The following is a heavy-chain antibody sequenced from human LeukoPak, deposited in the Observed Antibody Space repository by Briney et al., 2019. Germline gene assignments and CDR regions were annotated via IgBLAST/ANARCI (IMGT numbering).Heavy chain of an antibody. CDR1: GFTFSSYG. CDR2: ISSTSNYI. J-gene: IGHJ2*01. CDR3: ARDPRYYYDSSGSYFDL. V-gene: IGHV3-21*01. Sequence: GGSLRLSCAASGFTFSSYGMSWVRQAPGRGLEWVSSISSTSNYIYYPDLLKGRVTISRDDAKNSLYLQMNSLRAEDTAVYYCARDPRYYYDSSGSYFDLWGRGTLVTVSS. D-gene: IGHD3-22*01.